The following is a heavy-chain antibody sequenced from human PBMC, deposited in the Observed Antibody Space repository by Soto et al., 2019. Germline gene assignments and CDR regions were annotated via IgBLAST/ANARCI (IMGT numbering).Heavy chain of an antibody. D-gene: IGHD3-10*01. V-gene: IGHV1-69*06. CDR1: GDTFSNYA. Sequence: VYLVESGIEVKNPGSSVKVSCKASGDTFSNYAINWVRQAPGQGLEWMGGIIPFYDKPNYAENFLGRVTISADKFTATAYLEVSSLRSEDTAVYFCARGYRELFFYAMDVWGRGTPVIVSS. CDR3: ARGYRELFFYAMDV. CDR2: IIPFYDKP. J-gene: IGHJ6*02.